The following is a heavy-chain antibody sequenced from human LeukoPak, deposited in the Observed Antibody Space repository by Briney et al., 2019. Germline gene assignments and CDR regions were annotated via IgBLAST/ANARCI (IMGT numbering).Heavy chain of an antibody. V-gene: IGHV3-53*01. J-gene: IGHJ4*02. CDR1: GFTVSSNY. CDR2: IYSGGST. CDR3: ARGYYDSSGFFY. D-gene: IGHD3-22*01. Sequence: GGSLRLSCAASGFTVSSNYMSWVRQAPGKGLEGVSVIYSGGSTYYADSVKGRFTISRDNSKNTLHLQMNSLRAEDTAVYYCARGYYDSSGFFYWGQGTLVTVSS.